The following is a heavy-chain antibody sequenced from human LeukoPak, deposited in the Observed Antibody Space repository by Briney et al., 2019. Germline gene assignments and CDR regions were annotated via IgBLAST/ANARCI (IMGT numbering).Heavy chain of an antibody. Sequence: GESLKISCQCSGYSFTTYWIGWVRQMPGKGLEWMGIIYPGDSDTRYSPSFQGQVTISADKSISTAYLQWSSLKASDTAMYYCARQCMTTVTSAICYWGQGTLVTVSS. CDR2: IYPGDSDT. CDR3: ARQCMTTVTSAICY. J-gene: IGHJ4*02. D-gene: IGHD4-17*01. CDR1: GYSFTTYW. V-gene: IGHV5-51*01.